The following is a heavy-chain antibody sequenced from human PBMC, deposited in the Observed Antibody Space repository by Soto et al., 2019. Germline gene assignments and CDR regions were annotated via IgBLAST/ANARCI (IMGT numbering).Heavy chain of an antibody. V-gene: IGHV4-30-4*01. CDR3: ARDYKGGMDV. J-gene: IGHJ6*01. Sequence: TSQTLSVPCIFSVGSISIGDYYWSWIRQPPGKGLEWTGYIYYSGSTYYNPSLKSRVTISVDTSKKQFSLKLSSVTAADTAVYYCARDYKGGMDVWGQGTPVTVSS. CDR1: VGSISIGDYY. CDR2: IYYSGST. D-gene: IGHD1-1*01.